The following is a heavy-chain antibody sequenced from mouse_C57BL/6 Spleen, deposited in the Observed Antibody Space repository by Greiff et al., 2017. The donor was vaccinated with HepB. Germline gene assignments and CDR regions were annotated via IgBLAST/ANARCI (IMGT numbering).Heavy chain of an antibody. CDR3: ARVYYDYDDYAMDY. Sequence: VQLKQSGPELVKPGASVKISCKASGYTFIDYYMNWVKQSHGKSLEWIGDINPNNGGTTYNQKFKGKATLTVDKSSSTAYMELRSLTSEDSAVYYCARVYYDYDDYAMDYWGQGTSVTVSS. V-gene: IGHV1-26*01. J-gene: IGHJ4*01. D-gene: IGHD2-4*01. CDR2: INPNNGGT. CDR1: GYTFIDYY.